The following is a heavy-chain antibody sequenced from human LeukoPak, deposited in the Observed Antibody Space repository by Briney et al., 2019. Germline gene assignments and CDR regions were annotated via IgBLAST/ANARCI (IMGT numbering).Heavy chain of an antibody. CDR2: IQPDGSEG. V-gene: IGHV3-7*01. J-gene: IGHJ5*02. CDR3: ASQSYARFDP. Sequence: GGSLRLSCAASGFTFSSYWMSWVRQAPGKGLEWVGNIQPDGSEGYPVDSVKGRFTISRDNARNSLFLQMNSLRVEDTAVYYCASQSYARFDPWGQGTLVTVSS. CDR1: GFTFSSYW. D-gene: IGHD3-16*01.